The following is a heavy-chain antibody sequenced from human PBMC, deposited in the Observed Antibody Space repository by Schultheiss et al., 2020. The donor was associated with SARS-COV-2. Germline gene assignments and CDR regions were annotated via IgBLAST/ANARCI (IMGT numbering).Heavy chain of an antibody. V-gene: IGHV1-2*04. CDR2: INPNSGGT. CDR1: GYTFTGYY. D-gene: IGHD3-10*01. J-gene: IGHJ6*02. CDR3: ARDHLYTYYYGSGRNVFSGMDV. Sequence: ASVKVSCKASGYTFTGYYMHWVRQAPGQGLEWMGWINPNSGGTNYAQKFQGWVTMTRDTSISTAYMDLSRLRSDDTAVYYCARDHLYTYYYGSGRNVFSGMDVWGQGTTVTVSS.